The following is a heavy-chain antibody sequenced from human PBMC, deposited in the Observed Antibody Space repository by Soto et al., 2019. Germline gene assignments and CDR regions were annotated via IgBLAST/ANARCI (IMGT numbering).Heavy chain of an antibody. CDR3: ARYLVPAATDNNWLDP. Sequence: PSETLSLTCTVSGGSISSGGYYWSWIRQHPGKGLEWIGYIYYSGSTYYNPSLKSRVTISVDTSKNQFSLKLSSVTAADTAVYYCARYLVPAATDNNWLDPWGQGTLVTVS. D-gene: IGHD2-2*01. V-gene: IGHV4-31*03. CDR2: IYYSGST. J-gene: IGHJ5*02. CDR1: GGSISSGGYY.